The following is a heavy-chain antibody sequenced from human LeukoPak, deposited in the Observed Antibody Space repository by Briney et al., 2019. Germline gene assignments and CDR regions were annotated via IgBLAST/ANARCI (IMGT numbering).Heavy chain of an antibody. V-gene: IGHV4-38-2*01. CDR3: ARRGSSGWYWYFDL. Sequence: PSETLSLTCAVSGYSISSGYYWGWIRQPPGRGLEGIGSIYHSGSTYYNPSLKSRVTISVDTSKNQFSLKLSSVTAADTAVYYCARRGSSGWYWYFDLWGRGTLVTVSS. CDR2: IYHSGST. J-gene: IGHJ2*01. CDR1: GYSISSGYY. D-gene: IGHD6-19*01.